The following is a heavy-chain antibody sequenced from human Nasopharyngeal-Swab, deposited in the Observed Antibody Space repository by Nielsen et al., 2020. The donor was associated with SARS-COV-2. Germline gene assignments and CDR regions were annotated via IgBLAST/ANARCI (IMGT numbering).Heavy chain of an antibody. J-gene: IGHJ4*02. CDR2: INHSGST. CDR3: ARGILKGGGSCSKEGCYFDY. CDR1: GGSFSGYY. V-gene: IGHV4-34*01. Sequence: SETLSLTCAVYGGSFSGYYWNWIRQPPGKGLEWIGEINHSGSTNYNPSLKSRVTISVDTSKNQFSLKLSSVTAADTAVYYCARGILKGGGSCSKEGCYFDYWGQGTLVTVSS. D-gene: IGHD2-15*01.